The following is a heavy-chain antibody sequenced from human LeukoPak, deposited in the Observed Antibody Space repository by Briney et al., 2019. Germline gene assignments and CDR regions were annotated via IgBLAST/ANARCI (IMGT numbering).Heavy chain of an antibody. Sequence: PGGSLRLSCTASGFTFSNYGMHWVRQAPGKGLEWVAVISYDVNNKHYADSVKGRFTISRDNSKNTLYLQMNSLRADDTAVYYCAKGGYSSGWYERADAFEVWGQGTMVTVSS. V-gene: IGHV3-30*18. CDR3: AKGGYSSGWYERADAFEV. D-gene: IGHD6-13*01. CDR1: GFTFSNYG. J-gene: IGHJ3*01. CDR2: ISYDVNNK.